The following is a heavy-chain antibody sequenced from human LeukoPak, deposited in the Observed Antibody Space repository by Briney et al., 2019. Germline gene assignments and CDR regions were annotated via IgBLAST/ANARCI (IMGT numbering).Heavy chain of an antibody. CDR1: GFTFSSYW. CDR3: ASILRVVRGVTYPYYFDY. Sequence: PGGSLRLSCAASGFTFSSYWMSWVRQAPGKGLEWVANIKQDGSEKYYVDSVKGRFTISRDNAKNSLYLQMNSLRAEDTAVYYCASILRVVRGVTYPYYFDYWGQGTLVTVSS. V-gene: IGHV3-7*01. J-gene: IGHJ4*02. D-gene: IGHD3-10*01. CDR2: IKQDGSEK.